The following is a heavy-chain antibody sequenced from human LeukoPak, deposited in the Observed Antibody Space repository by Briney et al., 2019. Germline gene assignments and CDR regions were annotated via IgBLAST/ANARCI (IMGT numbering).Heavy chain of an antibody. CDR2: INHSGDT. Sequence: SETLSLTCAVYGGSLNTHYWSWIRQPPGKGLEWIGEINHSGDTNYKPSLKSRVTISVDTSKNQFSLRLSSVTAADTAVYYCARIPPPGATAFGVVDYWGQGTLVTVSS. CDR1: GGSLNTHY. V-gene: IGHV4-34*01. J-gene: IGHJ4*02. D-gene: IGHD3-16*01. CDR3: ARIPPPGATAFGVVDY.